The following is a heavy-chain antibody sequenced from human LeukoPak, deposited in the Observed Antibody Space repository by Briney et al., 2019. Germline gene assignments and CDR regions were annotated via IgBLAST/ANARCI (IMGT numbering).Heavy chain of an antibody. CDR3: ARVFYFSIAAAGTVGFDY. J-gene: IGHJ4*02. CDR1: GFTFSNYW. D-gene: IGHD6-13*01. V-gene: IGHV3-7*03. CDR2: INEDGSKK. Sequence: GGSLRLSCAVSGFTFSNYWMSWVRQAPGKGLEWVAEINEDGSKKYYVDSVKGRFTISRDNAKISLYLQMNSLRAEDTAVYYCARVFYFSIAAAGTVGFDYWGQGTLVTVSS.